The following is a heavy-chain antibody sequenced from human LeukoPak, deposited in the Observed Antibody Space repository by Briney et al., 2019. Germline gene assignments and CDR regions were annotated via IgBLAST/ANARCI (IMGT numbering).Heavy chain of an antibody. V-gene: IGHV1-2*06. D-gene: IGHD2-2*01. J-gene: IGHJ4*02. CDR2: INPNSGGT. CDR3: ARSLPSWPASMYYFDY. CDR1: RYTFTGYY. Sequence: ASVKVSCKASRYTFTGYYMHWVRQAPGQGLEWMGRINPNSGGTNYAQRFQGRVTMTRDTSISTAYMELSRLRSDDTAVYYCARSLPSWPASMYYFDYWGQGTLVTVSS.